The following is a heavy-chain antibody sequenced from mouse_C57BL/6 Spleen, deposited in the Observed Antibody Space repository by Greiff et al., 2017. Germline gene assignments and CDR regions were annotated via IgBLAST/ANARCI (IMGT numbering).Heavy chain of an antibody. Sequence: QVQLQQSGAELVKPGASVKLSCKASGYTFTEYTIHWVKQRSGQGLEWIGWFYPGSGSIKYNQKFKGKATLTVDQSSSTAYMQLNSLTSEDSAVYYCARRGGAWFAYWGQGTLVTVAA. CDR3: ARRGGAWFAY. CDR2: FYPGSGSI. V-gene: IGHV1-62-2*01. CDR1: GYTFTEYT. J-gene: IGHJ3*01.